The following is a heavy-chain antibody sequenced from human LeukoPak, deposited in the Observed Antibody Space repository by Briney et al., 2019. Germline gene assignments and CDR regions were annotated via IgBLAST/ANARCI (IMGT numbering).Heavy chain of an antibody. Sequence: SETLSLTCTVSGVSISGYYWSWIRQPPGKGLEWVGYIYTGGTANYNPSLKSRVTMSVDTSKNQLSLKLNSVTAADTAVYYCARSIPAPKQFDYWGQGTLVTVSS. V-gene: IGHV4-4*09. CDR1: GVSISGYY. D-gene: IGHD2-2*01. CDR3: ARSIPAPKQFDY. CDR2: IYTGGTA. J-gene: IGHJ4*02.